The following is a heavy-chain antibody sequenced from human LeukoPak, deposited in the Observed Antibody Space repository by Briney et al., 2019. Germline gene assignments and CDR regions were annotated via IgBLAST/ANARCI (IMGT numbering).Heavy chain of an antibody. CDR2: ISYDGSNK. J-gene: IGHJ4*02. CDR1: GFTFSSYA. D-gene: IGHD4-17*01. Sequence: PGGSLRLSCAASGFTFSSYAMHWVRQAPGKGLEWVAVISYDGSNKYYADSVKGRFTISRDNSKNTLYLQMNSLRAEDTAVYYCARGLRWLDYWGQGTLVTVSS. V-gene: IGHV3-30*04. CDR3: ARGLRWLDY.